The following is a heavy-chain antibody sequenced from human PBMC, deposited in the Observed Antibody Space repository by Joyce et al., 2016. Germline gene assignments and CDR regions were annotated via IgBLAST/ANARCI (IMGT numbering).Heavy chain of an antibody. CDR3: ARGSGNTEFDL. Sequence: QVQLQESGPGLVKPSQTLSLTCTVSGGSINNDDYYWSWIRQHPDKGLECVGYIYYSGTTFYHPSLKSRVTISLGRSKNQFSLKLNSVTGADAAVYYCARGSGNTEFDLWGQGTLVTVSS. D-gene: IGHD1-14*01. J-gene: IGHJ4*02. CDR2: IYYSGTT. CDR1: GGSINNDDYY. V-gene: IGHV4-31*03.